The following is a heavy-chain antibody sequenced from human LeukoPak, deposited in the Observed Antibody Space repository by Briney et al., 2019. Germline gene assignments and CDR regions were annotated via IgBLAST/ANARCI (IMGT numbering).Heavy chain of an antibody. J-gene: IGHJ4*02. V-gene: IGHV1-24*01. CDR1: GYTLTELS. CDR2: FDPEDGET. D-gene: IGHD6-13*01. CDR3: ATVIHIAEAGTLDY. Sequence: ASVKVSCKVSGYTLTELSMHWVRQAPGKGLEWMGGFDPEDGETIYAQKFQGRVTMTEDTSTDTAYMELSSLRSEDTAVYYCATVIHIAEAGTLDYWGQGTLVTVSS.